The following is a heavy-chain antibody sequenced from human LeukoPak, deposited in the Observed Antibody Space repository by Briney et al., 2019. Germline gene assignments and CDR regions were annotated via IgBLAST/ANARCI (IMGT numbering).Heavy chain of an antibody. V-gene: IGHV4-59*01. CDR3: ARADCSSTSCYQH. Sequence: PSQTLSLTCTVSGGSISSYYWSWIRQPPGKGLEWIGYIYYSGSTNYNPSLKSRVTISVDTSKNQFSLKLSSVTAADTAVYYCARADCSSTSCYQHWGQGTLVTVSS. CDR1: GGSISSYY. J-gene: IGHJ1*01. D-gene: IGHD2-2*01. CDR2: IYYSGST.